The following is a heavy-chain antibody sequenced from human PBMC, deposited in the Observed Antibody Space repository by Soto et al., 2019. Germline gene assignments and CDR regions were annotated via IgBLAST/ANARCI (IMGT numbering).Heavy chain of an antibody. V-gene: IGHV1-18*01. CDR3: ASSVLSGYSYVLDY. D-gene: IGHD5-18*01. CDR2: ISAYNGNT. Sequence: ASVKVSCKASGYTFTSYGISWVRQAPGQGLEWMGWISAYNGNTNYAQKLQGRVTMTTDTSTSTAYMELRSLRSDDTAVYYCASSVLSGYSYVLDYWGQGTLVTVSS. J-gene: IGHJ4*02. CDR1: GYTFTSYG.